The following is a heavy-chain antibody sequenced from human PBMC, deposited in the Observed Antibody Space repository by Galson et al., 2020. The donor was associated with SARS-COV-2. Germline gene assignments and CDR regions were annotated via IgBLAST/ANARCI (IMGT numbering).Heavy chain of an antibody. V-gene: IGHV3-53*04. CDR2: IYSGGST. Sequence: GESLKISCAASGFTVSSNYMSWVRQAPGKGLELVSVIYSGGSTYYADSVKGRFTISRHNSKNTLYLQMNSLRAEDTAVYYCARGEGVIDYYGMDVWGQGTTVTVSS. CDR1: GFTVSSNY. CDR3: ARGEGVIDYYGMDV. J-gene: IGHJ6*02. D-gene: IGHD3-22*01.